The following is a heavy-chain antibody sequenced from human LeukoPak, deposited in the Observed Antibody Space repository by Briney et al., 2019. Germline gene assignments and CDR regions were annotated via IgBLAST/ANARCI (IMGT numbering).Heavy chain of an antibody. CDR3: ARDGTYTDYDPDFDI. Sequence: GGSLRLSCAASGFTFSRFWMSWVRQAPGKGLEWVANIKQDGSEKYYVDSVKGRFTISRDNAKNSLYLQMNSLRTEDTAVFYCARDGTYTDYDPDFDIWGQGTLVTVSS. CDR1: GFTFSRFW. J-gene: IGHJ4*02. V-gene: IGHV3-7*04. CDR2: IKQDGSEK. D-gene: IGHD5-12*01.